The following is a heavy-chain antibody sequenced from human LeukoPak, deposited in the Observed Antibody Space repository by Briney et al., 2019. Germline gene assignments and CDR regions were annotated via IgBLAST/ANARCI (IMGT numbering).Heavy chain of an antibody. Sequence: GSLRLSCAASGFTFSSYSMRWVRQAPGKGLEWVSAISGSGGSTYYADSVKGRFTISRDNSKNTLYLQMSSLRAEDTAVYYCAKSLWFGELYLDYWGQGTLVTVSS. V-gene: IGHV3-23*01. CDR3: AKSLWFGELYLDY. D-gene: IGHD3-10*01. CDR1: GFTFSSYS. J-gene: IGHJ4*02. CDR2: ISGSGGST.